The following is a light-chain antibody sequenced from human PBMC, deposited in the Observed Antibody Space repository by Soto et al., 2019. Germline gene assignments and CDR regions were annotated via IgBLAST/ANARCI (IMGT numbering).Light chain of an antibody. CDR2: GAA. CDR1: HSVNSH. Sequence: MMMTQSPATLSVSPGERVTLSCRTSHSVNSHVAWYQQKPGQAPRLLLYGAATRATGIPVRFSGSGFGTEFTLTISSLQSEDFAVYYCQQYKNWPLFGQGTRLET. J-gene: IGKJ5*01. CDR3: QQYKNWPL. V-gene: IGKV3-15*01.